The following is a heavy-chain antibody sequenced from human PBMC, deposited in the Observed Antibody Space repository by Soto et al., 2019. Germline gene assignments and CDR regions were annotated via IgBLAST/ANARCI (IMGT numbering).Heavy chain of an antibody. V-gene: IGHV3-30-3*01. D-gene: IGHD3-10*02. CDR3: ARDHGMFLSYYYYGMDV. Sequence: PGGSLRLSCAASGLTFSRFSMHWVRQAPGKGLAWVAVISYDGSNTHYAESVKGRFNISRDDSKNTVYLQMNNLRGEDSAVYYCARDHGMFLSYYYYGMDVWGQGTTVTVSS. CDR1: GLTFSRFS. J-gene: IGHJ6*02. CDR2: ISYDGSNT.